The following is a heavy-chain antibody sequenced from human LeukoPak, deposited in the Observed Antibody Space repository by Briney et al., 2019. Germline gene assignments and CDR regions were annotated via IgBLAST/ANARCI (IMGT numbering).Heavy chain of an antibody. CDR3: ARDGYSSGWYGYYYYYYMDV. Sequence: SETLSLTCTVSGGSISSGSYYWGWIRQPGGRGLEWIGRIYTSGSTNYNPSRKSRVTISVDTSKHQFSLKLSSVTAADTAVYYCARDGYSSGWYGYYYYYYMDVWGKGTTVTISS. CDR2: IYTSGST. V-gene: IGHV4-61*02. D-gene: IGHD6-19*01. J-gene: IGHJ6*03. CDR1: GGSISSGSYY.